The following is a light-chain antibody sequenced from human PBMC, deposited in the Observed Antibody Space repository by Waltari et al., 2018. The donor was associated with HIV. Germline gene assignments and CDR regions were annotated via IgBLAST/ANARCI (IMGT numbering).Light chain of an antibody. CDR2: EVR. V-gene: IGLV2-14*03. Sequence: QSALTQPASVSGSPGQSITISCTGTNSDIGGYGYVSWFQQHPGKAPKLIIYEVRNRPSGVSDRFAGSRSGNTASLTISGLQADDEADYYCSSYTRSTTYVFGPGTKVTVL. CDR3: SSYTRSTTYV. J-gene: IGLJ1*01. CDR1: NSDIGGYGY.